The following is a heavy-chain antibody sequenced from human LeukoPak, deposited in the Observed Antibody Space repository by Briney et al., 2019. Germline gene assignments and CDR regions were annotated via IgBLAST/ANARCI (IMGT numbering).Heavy chain of an antibody. J-gene: IGHJ6*03. CDR1: GGSIRSSDDY. V-gene: IGHV4-39*07. Sequence: SETLSLTCSVSGGSIRSSDDYWGFVRQTPGKGLEWMGSIYYTGSSHYNPSLKSRATISVDTSKNQFSLKLTSVTAADTAVYYCTRAIRGVIINYYYYYMDVWGKGTTVTISS. CDR3: TRAIRGVIINYYYYYMDV. D-gene: IGHD3-10*01. CDR2: IYYTGSS.